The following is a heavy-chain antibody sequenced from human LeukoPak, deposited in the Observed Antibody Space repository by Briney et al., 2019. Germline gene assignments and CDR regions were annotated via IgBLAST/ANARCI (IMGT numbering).Heavy chain of an antibody. Sequence: GGSLRLSCAASGFTFSSYEMNWVRQAPGKGLEWVSYISSSGSTIYYADSVKGRFTISRDNAKNSLYLQMNSLRAEDTAVYYCARDWSDDSSGNIWFDPWGQGTLVTVSS. D-gene: IGHD3-22*01. J-gene: IGHJ5*02. CDR3: ARDWSDDSSGNIWFDP. V-gene: IGHV3-48*03. CDR2: ISSSGSTI. CDR1: GFTFSSYE.